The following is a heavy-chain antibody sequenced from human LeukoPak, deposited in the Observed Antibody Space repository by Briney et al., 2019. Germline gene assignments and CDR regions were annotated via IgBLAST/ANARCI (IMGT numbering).Heavy chain of an antibody. Sequence: PSETLSLTCTVSGGSIRGYYWSWIRQPPGRTLEWIGYIFYSGSTNYNPSLKGRATILVDTSKNQFALKVTSVTAADTAVYYCARHGQTSMVPIDYWGQGTLVTVSS. D-gene: IGHD5-18*01. CDR2: IFYSGST. V-gene: IGHV4-59*08. CDR1: GGSIRGYY. J-gene: IGHJ4*02. CDR3: ARHGQTSMVPIDY.